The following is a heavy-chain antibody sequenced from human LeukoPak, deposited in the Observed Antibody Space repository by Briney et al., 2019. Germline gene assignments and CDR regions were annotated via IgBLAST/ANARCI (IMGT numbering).Heavy chain of an antibody. CDR2: ISSSSSTI. Sequence: PGGSLRLSCAASGFTFSSYSMNWVRQAPGKGLEWVSYISSSSSTIYYADSVKGRFTISRDNAKNSLYLQMNSLRAEDTAVYYCARDPDFWSGHDFDYWGQGTPVTVSS. CDR3: ARDPDFWSGHDFDY. CDR1: GFTFSSYS. J-gene: IGHJ4*02. V-gene: IGHV3-48*01. D-gene: IGHD3-3*01.